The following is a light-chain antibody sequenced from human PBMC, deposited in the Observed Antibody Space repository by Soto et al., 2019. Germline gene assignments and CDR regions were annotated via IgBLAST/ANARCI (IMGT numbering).Light chain of an antibody. V-gene: IGLV2-14*01. CDR2: EVN. CDR1: STDVGGYNY. Sequence: QSALAQPSSVSGSPGQSITISCTGTSTDVGGYNYVSWYQHHPGKGPKLIIYEVNNRPSGVSDRFSGSKSGNKASLTISNLEDEDESDYYCGSYTSTDTPFVFGTGTTVTVL. J-gene: IGLJ1*01. CDR3: GSYTSTDTPFV.